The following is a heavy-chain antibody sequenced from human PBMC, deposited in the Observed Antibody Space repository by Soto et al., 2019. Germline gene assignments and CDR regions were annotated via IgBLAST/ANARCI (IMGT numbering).Heavy chain of an antibody. V-gene: IGHV3-15*01. D-gene: IGHD2-2*01. J-gene: IGHJ5*02. Sequence: PGGSLRLSCAASGFTFSKACMSWVRQAPGKGLDWVGRSRSNADGVTTNYAAPTKDRFTMSRDDSKNTVYLHMYSLKKEDTAVYYCTTDVAGYCSSTTCNTPQNCFDRWGKGPLVIVSS. CDR1: GFTFSKAC. CDR3: TTDVAGYCSSTTCNTPQNCFDR. CDR2: SRSNADGVTT.